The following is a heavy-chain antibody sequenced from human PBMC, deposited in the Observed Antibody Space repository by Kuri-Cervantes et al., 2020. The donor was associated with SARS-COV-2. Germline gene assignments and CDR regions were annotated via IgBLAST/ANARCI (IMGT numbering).Heavy chain of an antibody. J-gene: IGHJ4*02. CDR2: IGTAGDT. V-gene: IGHV3-13*01. CDR1: GFTFSSYD. D-gene: IGHD5-24*01. Sequence: GESLKISCAASGFTFSSYDMHWVRQATGKGLEWVSAIGTAGDTYYPGSVKGRFTISRENAKNSLYLQMNGLRAEDTAVYYCARVEMATQIDYWGQGTLVTVSS. CDR3: ARVEMATQIDY.